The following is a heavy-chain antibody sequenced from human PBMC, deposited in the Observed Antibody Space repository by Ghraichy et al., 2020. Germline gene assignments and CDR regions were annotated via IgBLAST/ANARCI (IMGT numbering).Heavy chain of an antibody. D-gene: IGHD3-22*01. CDR3: AREADRAGADGMDL. J-gene: IGHJ6*01. CDR1: GFTFSTYW. CDR2: IISDGRSA. Sequence: GGSLRLSCAASGFTFSTYWMNWVRQAPGKGLVWVSCIISDGRSANYADSVKGRFTISRDNAKNSLYLQMNSLRDEDTAVYYCAREADRAGADGMDLWGQGTTVIVSS. V-gene: IGHV3-74*01.